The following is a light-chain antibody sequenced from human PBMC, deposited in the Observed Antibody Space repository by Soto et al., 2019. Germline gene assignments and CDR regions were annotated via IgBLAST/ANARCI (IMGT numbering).Light chain of an antibody. CDR1: QSVSSSY. CDR3: QVYGPSPPIT. CDR2: SVA. Sequence: EIVMTQSPATLSVSPGERATLSCRASQSVSSSYLAWYQQKPGPAPGLLIYSVATRATDIPDRFTGSGSGTDFTLTISRLEPEDVAVFYCQVYGPSPPITFGQGTRLEI. V-gene: IGKV3-20*01. J-gene: IGKJ5*01.